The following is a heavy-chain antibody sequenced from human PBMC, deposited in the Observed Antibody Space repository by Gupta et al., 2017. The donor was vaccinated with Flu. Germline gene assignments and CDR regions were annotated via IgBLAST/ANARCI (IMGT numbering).Heavy chain of an antibody. J-gene: IGHJ6*02. CDR3: ARGVMVRGILGRDVYSGLDV. Sequence: QVQLQQWGAGLLKPTETLSLTCAVYGGSFSDYYWAWIRQPPGKGLEWIGEITHNGITNSNPSLKSRVTISADSSKNQFSLKLTSVTAADTAVYYCARGVMVRGILGRDVYSGLDVWGQGTTVTVSS. CDR2: ITHNGIT. CDR1: GGSFSDYY. V-gene: IGHV4-34*01. D-gene: IGHD3-10*01.